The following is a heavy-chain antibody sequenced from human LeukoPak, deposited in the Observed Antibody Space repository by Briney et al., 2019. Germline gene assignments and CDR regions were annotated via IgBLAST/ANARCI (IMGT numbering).Heavy chain of an antibody. CDR3: ARESISGHRDFDY. CDR1: GFTFSSYS. D-gene: IGHD1-26*01. Sequence: GGSLRLSCAAFGFTFSSYSMNWVRQAPGKGLEWISYISSGSRTIYYGDFVKGRFTVSRDNAKNSLYLQMRGLRAEDTAVYYCARESISGHRDFDYWGKGTLVTVSS. V-gene: IGHV3-48*01. J-gene: IGHJ4*02. CDR2: ISSGSRTI.